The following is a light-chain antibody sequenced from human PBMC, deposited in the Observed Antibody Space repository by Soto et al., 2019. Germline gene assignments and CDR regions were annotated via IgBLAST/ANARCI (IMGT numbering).Light chain of an antibody. J-gene: IGKJ3*01. CDR2: LGS. CDR3: MQPLHSPFT. V-gene: IGKV2-28*01. CDR1: QSLLHSNGYNY. Sequence: DVVMTQSPLSLPVTPGEPASISCRSSQSLLHSNGYNYLDWYLQKPGQSPQLLIYLGSNRASGVPDRFSGSGSGKDFTLNISRVEAEDVGVYYCMQPLHSPFTFGPGTKVDIK.